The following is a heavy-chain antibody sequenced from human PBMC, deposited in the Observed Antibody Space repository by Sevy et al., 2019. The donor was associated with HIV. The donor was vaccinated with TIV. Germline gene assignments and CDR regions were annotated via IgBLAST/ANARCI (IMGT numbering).Heavy chain of an antibody. CDR2: ISYDGTNK. V-gene: IGHV3-30-3*01. Sequence: GGSLRLSCAASGFTFGSYALHWVRQAPGKGLEWLAVISYDGTNKYYADSVKGRFTVSRDNSKNTLYVQMNSLRAEDTAVYYCARDEGPLIRGGHYYGMDGWGQGTTVTVSS. CDR1: GFTFGSYA. J-gene: IGHJ6*02. D-gene: IGHD3-10*01. CDR3: ARDEGPLIRGGHYYGMDG.